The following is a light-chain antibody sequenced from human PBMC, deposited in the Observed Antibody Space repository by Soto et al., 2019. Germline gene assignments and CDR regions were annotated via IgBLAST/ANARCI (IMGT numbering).Light chain of an antibody. V-gene: IGKV1-39*01. CDR3: QQSYTSIT. J-gene: IGKJ5*01. CDR1: QSISSY. CDR2: TAS. Sequence: DIQMTQSPSSLSASVGDRVTITWRASQSISSYLNWYQQKPGKAPKLLIYTASNLQSGVPSRFIGSASGTDFTLTISSLKPEDFATYYCQQSYTSITFGQGTRLEIK.